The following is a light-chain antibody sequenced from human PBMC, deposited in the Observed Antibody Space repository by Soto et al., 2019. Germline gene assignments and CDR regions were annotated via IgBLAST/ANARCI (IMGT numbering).Light chain of an antibody. CDR2: GAS. J-gene: IGKJ1*01. CDR1: QSVRSN. Sequence: EIVITQSPATLSVSPGERATLSCTASQSVRSNIAWYQQTPGQAPRLLIYGASTRATGIPARFSGSGSGTQFTLTISSLQSEEFAVYYCQQYNNWPGTFGQGTKVDIK. CDR3: QQYNNWPGT. V-gene: IGKV3-15*01.